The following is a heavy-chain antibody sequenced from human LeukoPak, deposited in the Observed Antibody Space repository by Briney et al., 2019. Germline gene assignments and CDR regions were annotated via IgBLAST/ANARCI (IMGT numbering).Heavy chain of an antibody. CDR1: GFTFSSHW. V-gene: IGHV3-74*01. Sequence: PGGSLRLSCAASGFTFSSHWMHWVRQAPGKGLVWVSRINTDGSSRGYADSVKGRFTISRDNAKNTLYLQMNSLRAEDTAVYYCARVSTGTTRTIDYWGQGTLVTVSS. CDR3: ARVSTGTTRTIDY. CDR2: INTDGSSR. D-gene: IGHD1-7*01. J-gene: IGHJ4*02.